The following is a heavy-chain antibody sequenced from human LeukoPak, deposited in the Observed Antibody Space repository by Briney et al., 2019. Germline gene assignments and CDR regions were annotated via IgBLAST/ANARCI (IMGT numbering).Heavy chain of an antibody. D-gene: IGHD2-2*01. Sequence: GGSLRLSCAASGFTFSSYGMHWVRQAPGKGLEWVAVISYDGSNKYYADSVKGRFTISRDNSKNTLYLQMNSLRAEDTAVYYCASGVVPAAMYYWGQGTLVTVSS. CDR2: ISYDGSNK. V-gene: IGHV3-30*03. CDR3: ASGVVPAAMYY. J-gene: IGHJ4*02. CDR1: GFTFSSYG.